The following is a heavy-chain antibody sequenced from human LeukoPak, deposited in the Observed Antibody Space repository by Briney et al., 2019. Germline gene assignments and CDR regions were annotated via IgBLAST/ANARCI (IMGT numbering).Heavy chain of an antibody. V-gene: IGHV4-59*01. J-gene: IGHJ5*02. D-gene: IGHD6-19*01. CDR1: GGSFSGYY. Sequence: SETLSLTCAVYGGSFSGYYWSWIRQPPGKGLEWIGYIYYSGSTNYNPSLKSRVTISVDTSKNQFSLKLSSVTAADTAVYYCASFAGYSSGWSPWGQGTLVTVSS. CDR3: ASFAGYSSGWSP. CDR2: IYYSGST.